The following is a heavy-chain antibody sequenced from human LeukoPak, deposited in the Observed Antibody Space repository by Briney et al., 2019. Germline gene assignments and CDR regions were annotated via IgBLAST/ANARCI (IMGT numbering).Heavy chain of an antibody. V-gene: IGHV4-59*12. J-gene: IGHJ4*02. CDR2: IYYSGST. CDR3: ARVRITIFGVVKYYFDY. CDR1: GGSISSYY. D-gene: IGHD3-3*01. Sequence: PSETLSLTCTVSGGSISSYYWSWIRQPPGKGLEWIGYIYYSGSTNYNPSLKSRVTISVDTSKNQFSLKLSSVTAADTAVYYCARVRITIFGVVKYYFDYWGQGTLVTVSS.